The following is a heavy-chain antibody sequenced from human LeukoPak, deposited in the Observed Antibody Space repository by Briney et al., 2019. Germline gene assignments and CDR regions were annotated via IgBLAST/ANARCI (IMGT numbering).Heavy chain of an antibody. CDR2: INHSGST. CDR1: GGSFSGYY. Sequence: SETLSLTCAVYGGSFSGYYWSWIRQPPGKGLEWIGEINHSGSTNYNPSLKSRVTISVDTSKNQFSLKLSSVTAADTAVYYCARGIGRFDPWGQGTLVTVSS. CDR3: ARGIGRFDP. V-gene: IGHV4-34*01. J-gene: IGHJ5*02. D-gene: IGHD1-26*01.